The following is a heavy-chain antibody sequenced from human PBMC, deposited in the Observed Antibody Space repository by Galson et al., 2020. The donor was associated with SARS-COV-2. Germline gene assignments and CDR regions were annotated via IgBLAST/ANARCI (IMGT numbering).Heavy chain of an antibody. D-gene: IGHD1-26*01. V-gene: IGHV3-33*01. CDR1: GFTFSSYG. Sequence: GESLKISCAASGFTFSSYGMHWVRQAPGKGLEWVAAIWYDGSNKYYADSVKGRFTISRDNSKNTLYLQMNSLRAEDTAVYYCARDCVGPCGSFDYWGQGTLVTVSS. CDR3: ARDCVGPCGSFDY. CDR2: IWYDGSNK. J-gene: IGHJ4*02.